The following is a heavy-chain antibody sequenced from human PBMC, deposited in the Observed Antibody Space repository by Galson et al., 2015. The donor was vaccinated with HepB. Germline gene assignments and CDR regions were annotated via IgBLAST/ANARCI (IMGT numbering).Heavy chain of an antibody. Sequence: SLRLSCAASGFTVSSNYMSWVRQAPGKGLEWVSVIYSGGSTYYADSVKGRFTISRDNSKNTLYLQMNSLRAEDTAVYYCAREYPDYYYYMDVWGKGTTVTVSS. CDR1: GFTVSSNY. CDR3: AREYPDYYYYMDV. V-gene: IGHV3-53*01. CDR2: IYSGGST. J-gene: IGHJ6*03.